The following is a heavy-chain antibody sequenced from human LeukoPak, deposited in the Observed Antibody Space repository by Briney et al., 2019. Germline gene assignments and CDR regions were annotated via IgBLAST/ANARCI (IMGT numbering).Heavy chain of an antibody. CDR1: GGSFSGYY. V-gene: IGHV4-34*01. D-gene: IGHD3-10*01. CDR2: INHSGST. Sequence: SETLSLTCAVYGGSFSGYYWSWIRQPPGNGLEWIGEINHSGSTNYNPSLKSRVTISVDTSKNQFSLKLSSVTAADTAVYYCARGPASIYYYAPRVYYYGMDVWGQGTTVTVSS. CDR3: ARGPASIYYYAPRVYYYGMDV. J-gene: IGHJ6*02.